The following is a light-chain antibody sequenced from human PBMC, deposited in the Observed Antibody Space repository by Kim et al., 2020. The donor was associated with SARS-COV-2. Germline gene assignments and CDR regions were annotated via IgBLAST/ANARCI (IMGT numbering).Light chain of an antibody. CDR1: QSVSSNY. J-gene: IGKJ4*01. CDR3: QQYGTSPLT. Sequence: SSGERATVSCRASQSVSSNYLAWYQQKPGQAPRLLIYGASSRATGIPDRFSGSGSETDFTLTISRLDPEDFAVYYCQQYGTSPLTFGGVTKVDIK. CDR2: GAS. V-gene: IGKV3-20*01.